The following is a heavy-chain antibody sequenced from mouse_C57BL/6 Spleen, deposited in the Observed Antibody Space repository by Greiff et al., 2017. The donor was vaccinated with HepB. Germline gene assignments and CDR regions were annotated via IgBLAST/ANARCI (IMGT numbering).Heavy chain of an antibody. CDR3: ARTYYSNYGRAMDY. V-gene: IGHV1-64*01. CDR2: IHPNSGST. Sequence: QVQLQQPVAELVKPGASVKLSCKASGYTFTSYWMHWVKQRPGQGLEWIGMIHPNSGSTNYNEKFKSKATLTVDKSSSTAYMQLSSLTSEDSAVYYCARTYYSNYGRAMDYWGQGTSVTVSS. J-gene: IGHJ4*01. CDR1: GYTFTSYW. D-gene: IGHD2-5*01.